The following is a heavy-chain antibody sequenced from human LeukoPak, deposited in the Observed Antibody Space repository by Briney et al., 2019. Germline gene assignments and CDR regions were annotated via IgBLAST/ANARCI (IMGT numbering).Heavy chain of an antibody. CDR1: GGSISSSSYY. D-gene: IGHD6-19*01. CDR2: IYYSGST. Sequence: KSSETLSLTCTVSGGSISSSSYYWGWIRQPPGKGLEWIGSIYYSGSTYYNPSLKSRVTISVDTSKNQFSLKLSSVTAADTAVYYCARYSSGWRLDYWGQGTLVTVSS. V-gene: IGHV4-39*01. CDR3: ARYSSGWRLDY. J-gene: IGHJ4*02.